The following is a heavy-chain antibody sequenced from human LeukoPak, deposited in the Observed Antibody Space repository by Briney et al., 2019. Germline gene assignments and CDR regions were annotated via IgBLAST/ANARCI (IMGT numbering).Heavy chain of an antibody. CDR1: GYTFTGYY. V-gene: IGHV1-2*02. J-gene: IGHJ4*02. CDR2: INPNSGGT. CDR3: ARANLGTTVTTSNYFDY. Sequence: ASVKVSCKASGYTFTGYYMHWVRQAPGQGLEWMGWINPNSGGTNYAQKFQGRVTMTRDTSISTAYMELSRLRSDDTAVYYCARANLGTTVTTSNYFDYWGQGTLVTVSS. D-gene: IGHD4-17*01.